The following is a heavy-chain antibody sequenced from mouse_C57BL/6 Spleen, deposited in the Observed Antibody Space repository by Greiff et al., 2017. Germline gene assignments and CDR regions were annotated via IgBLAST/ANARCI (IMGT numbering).Heavy chain of an antibody. CDR2: ISSGGDYI. D-gene: IGHD2-5*01. Sequence: EVKLVESGEGLVKPGGSLKLSCAASGFTFSSYAMSWVRQTPEKRLEWVAYISSGGDYIYYADTVKGRFTISRDNARNTLYLQMSSLKSEDTAMYYCTRDPDSNYPWYFDYWGQGTTLTVSS. J-gene: IGHJ2*01. CDR3: TRDPDSNYPWYFDY. V-gene: IGHV5-9-1*02. CDR1: GFTFSSYA.